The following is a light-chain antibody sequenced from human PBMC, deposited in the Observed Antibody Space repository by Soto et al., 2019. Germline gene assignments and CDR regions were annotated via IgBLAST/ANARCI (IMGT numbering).Light chain of an antibody. CDR1: SSNIGAGYG. J-gene: IGLJ3*02. Sequence: QAVVTQPPSVSGAPGQRVTISCTGSSSNIGAGYGVHWYQQLPGTAPKVLIYGNNNRPSGVPDRISGSKSGTSASLAIAGLQAEDEADYYCQSYDTSLSEWVFGGGTKLTVL. V-gene: IGLV1-40*01. CDR2: GNN. CDR3: QSYDTSLSEWV.